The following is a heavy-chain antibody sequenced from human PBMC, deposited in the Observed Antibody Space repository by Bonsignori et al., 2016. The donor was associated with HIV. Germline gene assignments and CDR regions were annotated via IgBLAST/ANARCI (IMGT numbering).Heavy chain of an antibody. CDR3: ARHVDY. J-gene: IGHJ4*02. V-gene: IGHV4-38-2*01. CDR2: IYHSGST. Sequence: PGKGLEWIGSIYHSGSTYYNPSLKSRVTISVDTSKNQFSLKLTSVTAADTAVYYCARHVDYWGQGTLVTVSS.